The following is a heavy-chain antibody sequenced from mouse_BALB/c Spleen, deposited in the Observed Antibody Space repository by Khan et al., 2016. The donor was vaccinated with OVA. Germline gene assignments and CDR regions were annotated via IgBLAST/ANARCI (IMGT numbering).Heavy chain of an antibody. CDR2: ISYRGRT. CDR1: GYSITSDYA. J-gene: IGHJ2*01. V-gene: IGHV3-2*02. D-gene: IGHD1-1*01. Sequence: VQLQQSGPGLVKPSQSLSLTCTVTGYSITSDYAWNWIRQFPGNKLEWMGYISYRGRTSYNPSLKSRISITRDTSKNQFFLQLNSVTTEDTATYYCARSVTITTVVATDFDYWGQGTTLTVSS. CDR3: ARSVTITTVVATDFDY.